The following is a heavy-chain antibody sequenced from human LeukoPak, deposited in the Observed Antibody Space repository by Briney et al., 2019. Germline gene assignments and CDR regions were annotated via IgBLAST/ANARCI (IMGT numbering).Heavy chain of an antibody. CDR1: GFTFSTYV. D-gene: IGHD4-17*01. CDR3: AREMNYGDYFDY. CDR2: IWYDGSKK. Sequence: PGSSLRLSCAASGFTFSTYVMHWVRQAPGKGLEWVAVIWYDGSKKDYADSVKGRFTISRDNSKNTLYLQMNSLRAEDTAVYYCAREMNYGDYFDYWGQGTLVTVSS. V-gene: IGHV3-33*01. J-gene: IGHJ4*02.